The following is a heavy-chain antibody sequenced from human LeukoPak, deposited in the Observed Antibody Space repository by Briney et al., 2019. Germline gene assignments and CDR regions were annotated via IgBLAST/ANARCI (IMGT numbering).Heavy chain of an antibody. D-gene: IGHD2-2*01. CDR3: AKSTSPLYYYYGMDV. Sequence: GGSLRLSCAASGFTFSNYAMSWVRQSPGKGLEWVSTISGSGGSTYYADSVKGRFTISRDNSKNTLYLQLNSLRAEDTAVYYCAKSTSPLYYYYGMDVWGQGTTVTVSS. J-gene: IGHJ6*02. CDR2: ISGSGGST. V-gene: IGHV3-23*01. CDR1: GFTFSNYA.